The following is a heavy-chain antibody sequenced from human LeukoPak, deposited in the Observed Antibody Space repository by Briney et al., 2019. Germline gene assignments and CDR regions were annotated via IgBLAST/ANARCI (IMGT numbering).Heavy chain of an antibody. J-gene: IGHJ6*02. CDR3: AKAMVGATYYYYYGMDV. CDR2: ISYDGSNK. Sequence: GGSLRLSCAASGFTFSDYYMSWIRQAPGKGLEWVAVISYDGSNKYYADSVKGRFTISRDNSKNTLYLQMNSLRAEDTAVYYCAKAMVGATYYYYYGMDVWGQGTTVTVSS. V-gene: IGHV3-30*18. D-gene: IGHD1-26*01. CDR1: GFTFSDYY.